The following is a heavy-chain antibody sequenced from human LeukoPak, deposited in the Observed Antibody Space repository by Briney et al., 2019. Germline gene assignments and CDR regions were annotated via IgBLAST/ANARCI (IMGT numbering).Heavy chain of an antibody. J-gene: IGHJ4*02. D-gene: IGHD6-13*01. Sequence: WGSLSLSCAASGFTFSSYGMHWVRQAPGKGLEWVGVISYDGSNKYYADSVKGRFTISRDNSKNTLYLQMNSLRAEDTAVYYCAKVPIAAAGTIAIDYWGQGTLVTVSS. CDR1: GFTFSSYG. CDR2: ISYDGSNK. CDR3: AKVPIAAAGTIAIDY. V-gene: IGHV3-30*18.